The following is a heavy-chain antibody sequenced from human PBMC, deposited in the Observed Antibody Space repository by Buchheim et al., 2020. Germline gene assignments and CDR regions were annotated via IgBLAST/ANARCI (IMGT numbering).Heavy chain of an antibody. V-gene: IGHV3-7*01. CDR3: AREHYYDILTGYTYYYYYGMDV. CDR1: GFTFSSYW. CDR2: IKQDGSEK. D-gene: IGHD3-9*01. Sequence: VQLVESGGGVVQPGRSLRLSCAASGFTFSSYWMSWVRQAPGKGLEWVANIKQDGSEKYYVDSVKGRFTISRDNAKNSLYLQMNSLRAEDTAVYYCAREHYYDILTGYTYYYYYGMDVWGQGTT. J-gene: IGHJ6*02.